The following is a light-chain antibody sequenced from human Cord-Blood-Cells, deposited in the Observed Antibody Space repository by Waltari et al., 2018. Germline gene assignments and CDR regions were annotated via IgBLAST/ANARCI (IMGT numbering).Light chain of an antibody. V-gene: IGLV1-47*01. CDR2: RNN. CDR3: AAWDDSLSGPV. J-gene: IGLJ3*02. CDR1: SSNIGSNY. Sequence: QSVLTQPPSASGTPGQRVPISCSGSSSNIGSNYVYWYQQLPGTAPKLLIYRNNQRPSGVPDRFSGSKSGTSASLAISWLRSEDEADYYCAAWDDSLSGPVFGGGTKLTVL.